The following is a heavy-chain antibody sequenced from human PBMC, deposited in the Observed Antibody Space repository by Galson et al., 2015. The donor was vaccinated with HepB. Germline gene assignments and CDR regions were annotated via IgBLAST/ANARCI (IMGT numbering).Heavy chain of an antibody. Sequence: SVKVSCKASGYTFTGYYMHWVRQAPGQGLEWMGWINPNSGGTNYAQKFQGRVTMTRDTSISTAYMELSRLRSDDTAVYYCAREAYDFWSGWNAYYFDYWGQGTLVTVSS. D-gene: IGHD3-3*01. CDR1: GYTFTGYY. CDR2: INPNSGGT. V-gene: IGHV1-2*02. CDR3: AREAYDFWSGWNAYYFDY. J-gene: IGHJ4*02.